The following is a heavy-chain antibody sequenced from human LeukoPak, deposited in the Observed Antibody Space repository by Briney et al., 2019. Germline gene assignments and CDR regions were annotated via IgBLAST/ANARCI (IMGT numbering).Heavy chain of an antibody. CDR2: IIPIFGTA. Sequence: SVKVSCKASGGTFSSYAISWVRQAPGQGLEWMGGIIPIFGTANYAQKFQGRVTITTDESTSTAYMELSSLRSEDTAVYYCASPLSRYDFVIGYWGQGTLVTVSS. CDR1: GGTFSSYA. V-gene: IGHV1-69*05. CDR3: ASPLSRYDFVIGY. D-gene: IGHD3-3*01. J-gene: IGHJ4*02.